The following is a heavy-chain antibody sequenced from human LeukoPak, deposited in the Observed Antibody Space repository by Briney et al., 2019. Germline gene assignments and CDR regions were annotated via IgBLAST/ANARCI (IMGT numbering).Heavy chain of an antibody. CDR1: GFTFSSYS. CDR3: ARGNDLWRNGMDV. J-gene: IGHJ6*02. D-gene: IGHD3-3*01. CDR2: ISSSSSYI. Sequence: PGGSLRLSCAASGFTFSSYSMNWVRQAPGKGLEWVSSISSSSSYIYYADSVKGRFTISRDNAKNSLYLQMNSLRAEDTAVYYCARGNDLWRNGMDVWGQGTTVTVSS. V-gene: IGHV3-21*01.